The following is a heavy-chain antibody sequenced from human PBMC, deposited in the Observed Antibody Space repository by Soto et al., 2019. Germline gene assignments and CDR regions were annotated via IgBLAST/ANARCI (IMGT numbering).Heavy chain of an antibody. V-gene: IGHV3-49*03. CDR2: IRSKVYGGTT. D-gene: IGHD3-3*01. CDR3: TSTILGVVMPGGYYYGMDV. CDR1: GFTFGDYA. Sequence: GGSLRLSCIASGFTFGDYAMSWFRQAPGKGLEWVGFIRSKVYGGTTEYAASAKGRFTISRDDSISIAYLQMNSLKTEDTAVYYCTSTILGVVMPGGYYYGMDVGGQGTTVTVPS. J-gene: IGHJ6*02.